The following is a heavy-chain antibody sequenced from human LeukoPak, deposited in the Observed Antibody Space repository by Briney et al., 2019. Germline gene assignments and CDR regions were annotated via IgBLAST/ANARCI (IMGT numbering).Heavy chain of an antibody. D-gene: IGHD6-13*01. V-gene: IGHV1-3*01. CDR2: INAGNGNT. J-gene: IGHJ5*02. CDR3: ARAPEEQQLVPDGPPWFDP. Sequence: ASVKVSCKASGYTFTSYAMHWVRQAPGQRLEWMGWINAGNGNTKYSQKFQGRVTITRDTSASTAYMELSGLRSEDTAVYYCARAPEEQQLVPDGPPWFDPWGQGTLVTVSS. CDR1: GYTFTSYA.